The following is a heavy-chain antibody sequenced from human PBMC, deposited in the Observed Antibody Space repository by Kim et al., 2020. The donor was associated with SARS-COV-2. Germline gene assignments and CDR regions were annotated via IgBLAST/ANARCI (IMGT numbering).Heavy chain of an antibody. Sequence: SVKVSCKASGGTFSSYAISWVRQAPGQGLEWMGGIIPIFGTANYAQKFQGRVTITADESTSTAYMELSSLRSEDTAVYYCARSPPPAPRVVAYYYYYGMDVWGQGTTVTVSS. D-gene: IGHD2-21*01. V-gene: IGHV1-69*13. CDR3: ARSPPPAPRVVAYYYYYGMDV. CDR1: GGTFSSYA. J-gene: IGHJ6*02. CDR2: IIPIFGTA.